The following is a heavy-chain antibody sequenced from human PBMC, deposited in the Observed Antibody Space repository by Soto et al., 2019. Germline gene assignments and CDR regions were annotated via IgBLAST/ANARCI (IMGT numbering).Heavy chain of an antibody. CDR2: IYYSGST. Sequence: QVQLQESGPGLVKPSETLSLTCTVSGGSISSYYWSWIRQPPGKGLEWIGYIYYSGSTNYNPSLKRRVTISVDXSXNXXSLKLSSVTAADTAVYYCAREGTTVDSYYYYGMDVWGQGTTVTVSS. D-gene: IGHD1-1*01. J-gene: IGHJ6*02. CDR1: GGSISSYY. CDR3: AREGTTVDSYYYYGMDV. V-gene: IGHV4-59*01.